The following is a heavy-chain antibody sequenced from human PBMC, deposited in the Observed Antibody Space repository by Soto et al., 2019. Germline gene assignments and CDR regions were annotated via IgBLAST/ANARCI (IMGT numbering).Heavy chain of an antibody. CDR3: ARSYCSGGSCWTRNYGMDV. CDR2: IIPIFGTA. V-gene: IGHV1-69*13. CDR1: GGTFSSYA. Sequence: VASVKVSCKASGGTFSSYAISWVRQAPGQGLEWMGGIIPIFGTANYAQKFQGRVTITADESTSTAYMELSSLRSEDTAVYYCARSYCSGGSCWTRNYGMDVWGQGTTVTVSS. D-gene: IGHD2-15*01. J-gene: IGHJ6*02.